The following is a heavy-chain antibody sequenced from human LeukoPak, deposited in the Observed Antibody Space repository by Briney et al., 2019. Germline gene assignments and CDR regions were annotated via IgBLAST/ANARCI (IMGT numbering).Heavy chain of an antibody. CDR2: IYTSGST. V-gene: IGHV4-4*07. D-gene: IGHD2-2*01. CDR1: GGSISNYH. Sequence: NPSETLSLTCTVSGGSISNYHWCWIRQPAGKGLEWIGRIYTSGSTNYNPSLKSRVTMSVDTSKNQFSLKLRSVTAADTAVYYCAREGPATFDYWGQGTLVTVSS. CDR3: AREGPATFDY. J-gene: IGHJ4*02.